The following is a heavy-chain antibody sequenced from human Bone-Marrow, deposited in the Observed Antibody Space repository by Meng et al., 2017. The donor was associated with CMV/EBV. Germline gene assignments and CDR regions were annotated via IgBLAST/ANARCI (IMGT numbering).Heavy chain of an antibody. Sequence: GGSLRLSCAASGFTFSSYWMHWVREAPGTGLVWVSRINSDGSSTSYADSVKGRFTISRDNAKNTLYLQMNSLRAEDTAVYYCARESKTRIAAAEPWYFDLWGRGTLVTVSS. CDR1: GFTFSSYW. J-gene: IGHJ2*01. V-gene: IGHV3-74*01. CDR3: ARESKTRIAAAEPWYFDL. D-gene: IGHD6-13*01. CDR2: INSDGSST.